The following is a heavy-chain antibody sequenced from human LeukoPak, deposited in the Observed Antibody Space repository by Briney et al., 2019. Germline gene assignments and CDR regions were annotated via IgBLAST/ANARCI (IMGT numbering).Heavy chain of an antibody. CDR3: AALGGSGSYYYYYGMDV. D-gene: IGHD3-10*01. V-gene: IGHV1-58*02. Sequence: SVKVTCQASGFTFTNSVMQGVRQARGQRLEWIGWIVVGSGNTNYAQKFQERVTITRDMSTSTAYMELSSLRSEDTAVYYCAALGGSGSYYYYYGMDVWGQGTTVTVSS. J-gene: IGHJ6*02. CDR2: IVVGSGNT. CDR1: GFTFTNSV.